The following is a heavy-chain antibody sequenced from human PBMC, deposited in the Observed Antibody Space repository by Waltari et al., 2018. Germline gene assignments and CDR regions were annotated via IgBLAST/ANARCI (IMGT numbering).Heavy chain of an antibody. CDR1: GFTFSSYA. CDR3: AKRGGVVTPFDY. D-gene: IGHD2-15*01. Sequence: EVQLLESGGGLVQPGGSLRLSCAASGFTFSSYAMSWVRQAPGKGLEWVSAISGSVCSTYYADSVKGRVTISRDNSKNTLYLQMNSLRAEDTAVYYCAKRGGVVTPFDYWGQGTLVTVSS. V-gene: IGHV3-23*01. J-gene: IGHJ4*02. CDR2: ISGSVCST.